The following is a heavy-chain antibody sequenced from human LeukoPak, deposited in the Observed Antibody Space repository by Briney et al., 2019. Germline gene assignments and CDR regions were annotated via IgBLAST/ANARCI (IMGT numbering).Heavy chain of an antibody. CDR2: INHSGST. CDR3: ARRSVGGDY. Sequence: SGTLSLTCAVSGGSISSSNWWSWVRQPPGKGLEWIGEINHSGSTNYNPSLKSRVTISVDTSKNQFSLKLSSVTAADTAVYYCARRSVGGDYWGQGTLVTVSS. D-gene: IGHD1-26*01. J-gene: IGHJ4*02. V-gene: IGHV4-4*02. CDR1: GGSISSSNW.